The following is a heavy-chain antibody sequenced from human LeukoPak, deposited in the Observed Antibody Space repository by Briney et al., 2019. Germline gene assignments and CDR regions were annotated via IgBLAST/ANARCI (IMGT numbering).Heavy chain of an antibody. CDR3: VRGGGWDAWFDP. CDR2: THYSGST. V-gene: IGHV4-59*01. Sequence: PSETLSLTCTVSGGXTXXXXXXXIXXXPXKXXEXIGYTHYSGSTNYNPSLKSRVTISVDTSKNQFSLKLRSVTAADTAVYYCVRGGGWDAWFDPWGQGTLVTVSS. CDR1: GGXTXXXX. J-gene: IGHJ5*02. D-gene: IGHD6-19*01.